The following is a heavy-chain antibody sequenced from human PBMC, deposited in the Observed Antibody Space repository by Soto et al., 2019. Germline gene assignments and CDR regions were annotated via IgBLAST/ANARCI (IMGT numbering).Heavy chain of an antibody. Sequence: EVQLLDSGGGLVQPGGSLRLSCAASGFTFSNYAMTWVRQGPGKGLEWVSGISGSGGRSYYADSVKSRFTISRDNSKSTLYLQMNSLIADDTAVYYCAKAYFVWSSEQPYYFDYWGQGTLVTVSS. CDR1: GFTFSNYA. CDR2: ISGSGGRS. V-gene: IGHV3-23*01. D-gene: IGHD3-16*01. CDR3: AKAYFVWSSEQPYYFDY. J-gene: IGHJ4*02.